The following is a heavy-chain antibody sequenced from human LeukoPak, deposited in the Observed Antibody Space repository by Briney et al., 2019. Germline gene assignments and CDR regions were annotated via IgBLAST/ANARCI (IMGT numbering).Heavy chain of an antibody. CDR3: ARVISSSWSPSFDY. CDR1: GYTFTGYY. J-gene: IGHJ4*02. Sequence: ASVKVSCKASGYTFTGYYMHWVRQAPGQGLEWMGWITTDTGKPTYAQGFTGRFVFSLDTSVSTAYLQISSLKAEDTAVYYCARVISSSWSPSFDYWGQGTLVTVSS. D-gene: IGHD6-13*01. V-gene: IGHV7-4-1*02. CDR2: ITTDTGKP.